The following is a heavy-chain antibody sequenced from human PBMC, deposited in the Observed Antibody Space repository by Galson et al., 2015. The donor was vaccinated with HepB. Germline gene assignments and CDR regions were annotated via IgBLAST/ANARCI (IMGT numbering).Heavy chain of an antibody. CDR2: INHSGST. J-gene: IGHJ4*02. V-gene: IGHV4-34*01. CDR1: GGSFSGHY. CDR3: ARGRVQRLFMPRAGNFDY. Sequence: SETLSLTCAVYGGSFSGHYWSWIRQPPGKGLEWIGEINHSGSTNYNPSLASRVTISLDTSKNQFSLKLNSLTAADTAVYYCARGRVQRLFMPRAGNFDYWGQGTLVTVSS. D-gene: IGHD6-25*01.